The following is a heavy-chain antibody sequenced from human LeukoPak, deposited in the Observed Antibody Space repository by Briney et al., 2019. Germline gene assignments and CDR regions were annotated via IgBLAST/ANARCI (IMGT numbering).Heavy chain of an antibody. CDR2: IYYSGST. Sequence: SETLSLTCTVSGISISSSRYYWGWIRQPPGKGLEWIVSIYYSGSTYYHPSLKRRVTISVDTSKNQFSLKLSSVTAADTAVYYCARHSYYYDSSGYYYVGAFDIWGQGTMVTVSS. CDR1: GISISSSRYY. D-gene: IGHD3-22*01. J-gene: IGHJ3*02. CDR3: ARHSYYYDSSGYYYVGAFDI. V-gene: IGHV4-39*01.